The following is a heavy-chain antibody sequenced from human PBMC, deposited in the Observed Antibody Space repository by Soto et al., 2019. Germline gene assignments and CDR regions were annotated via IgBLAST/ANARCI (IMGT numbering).Heavy chain of an antibody. D-gene: IGHD3-3*02. CDR3: ARHSLALRKNNWFDP. J-gene: IGHJ5*02. V-gene: IGHV4-39*01. CDR1: GDSIISSDFY. CDR2: IFYLGSS. Sequence: SETLSLTCTVSGDSIISSDFYWGWVRQPPGKGLEWIGSIFYLGSSYYNPSLKSRVTMSVDTSKNQFSLRLRSVTAADTALYFCARHSLALRKNNWFDPWGQGIMVTSPQ.